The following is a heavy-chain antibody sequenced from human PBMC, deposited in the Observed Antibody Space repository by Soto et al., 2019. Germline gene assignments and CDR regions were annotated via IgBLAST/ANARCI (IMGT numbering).Heavy chain of an antibody. D-gene: IGHD3-10*01. V-gene: IGHV1-24*01. CDR3: ATESYGSGSYVWFDP. J-gene: IGHJ5*02. Sequence: ASVKVSCKVPGYTLTELSMHWVRQAPGKGLEWMGGFDPEDGETIYAQKFQGRVTMTEDTSTDTAYMELSSLRSEDTAVYYCATESYGSGSYVWFDPWGQGTLVTVSS. CDR2: FDPEDGET. CDR1: GYTLTELS.